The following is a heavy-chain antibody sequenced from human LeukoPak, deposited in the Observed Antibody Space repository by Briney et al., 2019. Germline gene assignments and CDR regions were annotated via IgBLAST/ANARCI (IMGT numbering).Heavy chain of an antibody. V-gene: IGHV4-59*08. CDR2: INYSGST. CDR1: GGSISGRY. CDR3: ARRTLCCGERFDP. Sequence: SETLSLTCTVSGGSISGRYWGWLRQPPGKGLEWIGYINYSGSTDYNPSLKSRVTISVDTSKNQFSLKLSSVTAADTAVYYCARRTLCCGERFDPWGQGTLVTVSS. D-gene: IGHD3-16*01. J-gene: IGHJ5*02.